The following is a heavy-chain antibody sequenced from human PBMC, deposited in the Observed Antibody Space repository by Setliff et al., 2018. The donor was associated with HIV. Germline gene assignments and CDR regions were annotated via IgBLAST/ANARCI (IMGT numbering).Heavy chain of an antibody. CDR3: ARYAASGTGWFDP. CDR2: IGGDNANI. Sequence: ASVKVSCKASGYDFTAYAISWVRQDPGQGLEWMGRIGGDNANIKFAQSFQGRVTMTTDTYTNTDYLELTSLRSDDTAVYYCARYAASGTGWFDPWGQGTQVTVSS. CDR1: GYDFTAYA. V-gene: IGHV1-18*01. J-gene: IGHJ5*02. D-gene: IGHD2-8*02.